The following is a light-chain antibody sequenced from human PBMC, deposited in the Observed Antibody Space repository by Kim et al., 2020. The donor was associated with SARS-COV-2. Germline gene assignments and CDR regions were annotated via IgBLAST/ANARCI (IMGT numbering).Light chain of an antibody. CDR2: DVS. CDR1: SSDVGGYNY. CDR3: SSYTSSSTLEV. J-gene: IGLJ3*02. Sequence: QSITISCTGTSSDVGGYNYVSWYQQHPGNAPKLMIYDVSNRPSGVSNRFSGSKYGNTASLTISGLQAEDEADYYCSSYTSSSTLEVFGGGTKLTVL. V-gene: IGLV2-14*03.